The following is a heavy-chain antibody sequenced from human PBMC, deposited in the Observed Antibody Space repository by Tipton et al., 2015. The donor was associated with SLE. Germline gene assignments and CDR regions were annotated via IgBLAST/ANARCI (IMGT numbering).Heavy chain of an antibody. CDR2: ITPFNGNT. Sequence: QLVQSGAEVKKTGSSVKVSCKASGYTFTYRYLHWVRQAPGQALEWMGWITPFNGNTNYAQKFQDRVTITRDRSMSTAYMELSSLRSEDTAMYYCARGKTAMAPFDYWGQGTLVTVSS. CDR1: GYTFTYRY. CDR3: ARGKTAMAPFDY. J-gene: IGHJ4*02. V-gene: IGHV1-45*02. D-gene: IGHD5-18*01.